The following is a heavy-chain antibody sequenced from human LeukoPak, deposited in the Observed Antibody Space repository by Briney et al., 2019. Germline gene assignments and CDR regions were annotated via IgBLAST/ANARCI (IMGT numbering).Heavy chain of an antibody. Sequence: GGSLRLSCAASGFTFSRYEMNWVRQAPGKGLVWVSRINSDGSSTIHADSVKGRFTISRDNAKNTLYLQMNSLRAEDTAVYYCAREVYSSGWSSFDYWGQGTLVTVSS. CDR3: AREVYSSGWSSFDY. J-gene: IGHJ4*02. CDR1: GFTFSRYE. D-gene: IGHD6-19*01. V-gene: IGHV3-74*01. CDR2: INSDGSST.